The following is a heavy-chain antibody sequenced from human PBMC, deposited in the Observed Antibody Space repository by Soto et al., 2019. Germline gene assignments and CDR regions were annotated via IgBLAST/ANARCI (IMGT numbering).Heavy chain of an antibody. Sequence: EVQLLESGGGLVQPGGSLRLSCAASGFSFSSYAMSWVRQAPGKGLDWVSGISGSGGGPYYANSVRGRFTISRDNSQNTLYLQMNGLRVEDTAVYYCAKQLSPSGTYYNLGYWGQGTLVTVSS. CDR3: AKQLSPSGTYYNLGY. V-gene: IGHV3-23*01. J-gene: IGHJ4*02. CDR2: ISGSGGGP. CDR1: GFSFSSYA. D-gene: IGHD1-26*01.